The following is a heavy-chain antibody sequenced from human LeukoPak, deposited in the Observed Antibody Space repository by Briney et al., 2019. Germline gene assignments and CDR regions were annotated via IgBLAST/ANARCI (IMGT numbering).Heavy chain of an antibody. J-gene: IGHJ1*01. D-gene: IGHD3-10*01. Sequence: ASVKVSCTASGYTFTSYGISWVRQAPGQGLEWMGWISAYNGNTNYAQKLQGRVTMTTYTSTSTAYMELRRLRSDDTAVYYCARDGVLLWFGKVFRSAEYFQHWGQGTLVTVSS. V-gene: IGHV1-18*01. CDR1: GYTFTSYG. CDR2: ISAYNGNT. CDR3: ARDGVLLWFGKVFRSAEYFQH.